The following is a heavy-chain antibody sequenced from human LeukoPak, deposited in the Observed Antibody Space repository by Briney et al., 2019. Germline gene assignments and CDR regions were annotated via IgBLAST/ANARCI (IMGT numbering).Heavy chain of an antibody. V-gene: IGHV3-74*01. D-gene: IGHD5-24*01. Sequence: GGSLRLSCAASGFTFSNYWMHWVRQAPGKGLVWVSRINSDGSSTTSADSVKGRFTISRDNAKSTLYLQMNSLRAEDTAVYYCAKKPDGYNAYFDNWGQGTLVTVSS. CDR1: GFTFSNYW. CDR3: AKKPDGYNAYFDN. J-gene: IGHJ4*02. CDR2: INSDGSST.